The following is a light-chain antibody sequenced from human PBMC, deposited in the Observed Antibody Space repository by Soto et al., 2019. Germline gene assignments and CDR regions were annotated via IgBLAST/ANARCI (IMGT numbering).Light chain of an antibody. J-gene: IGKJ5*01. V-gene: IGKV1-33*01. CDR2: DAS. CDR1: QNLSNY. CDR3: QQYDNLPIT. Sequence: TKSATTLSESPCEIAALSCRANQNLSNYLDWYQQKPGQAPRLLIYDASNWATRAPARFSGSGSGTDFTFTISSLQSEDFETYDCQQYDNLPITFGQGTRLEIK.